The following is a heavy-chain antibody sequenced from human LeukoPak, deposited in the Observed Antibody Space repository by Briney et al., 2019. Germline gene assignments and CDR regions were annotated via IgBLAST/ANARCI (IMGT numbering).Heavy chain of an antibody. CDR2: ITRDEIT. CDR1: GFTFRNYW. V-gene: IGHV3-74*01. J-gene: IGHJ3*02. Sequence: GGSLRLSCAASGFTFRNYWMHWVRQAPGKGLVWVSRITRDEITTYADSVKGRFTISRDNSKNTLYLQMNSLRAEDTAVYYCVKARGGTYTRWAFDTWGQGTMVTVSS. CDR3: VKARGGTYTRWAFDT. D-gene: IGHD1-26*01.